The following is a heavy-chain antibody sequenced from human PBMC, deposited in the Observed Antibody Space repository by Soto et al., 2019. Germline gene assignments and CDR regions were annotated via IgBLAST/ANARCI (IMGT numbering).Heavy chain of an antibody. J-gene: IGHJ4*02. CDR1: GVSISSSSYY. CDR3: ARHGETLEWPFDY. CDR2: IYYSGST. V-gene: IGHV4-39*01. Sequence: SETLSLTCTVSGVSISSSSYYWGWIRQPPGKGLEWIGSIYYSGSTYYNPSLKSRVTISVDTSKNQFSLKLSSVTAADTAVYYCARHGETLEWPFDYWGQGTLVTVSS. D-gene: IGHD3-3*01.